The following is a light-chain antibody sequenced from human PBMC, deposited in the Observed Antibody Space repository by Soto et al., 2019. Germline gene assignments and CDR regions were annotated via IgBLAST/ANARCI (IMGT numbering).Light chain of an antibody. V-gene: IGLV2-14*01. CDR2: EVS. CDR3: SSYAGRNNFVV. J-gene: IGLJ2*01. CDR1: SSDVGTYDY. Sequence: QSVLTQPASVSGSPGQSITISCTGTSSDVGTYDYVSWYQHHPGKTPKLIIFEVSNRPSGVSNRFSGSKSGSTASLTISGLQGDDEADYYCSSYAGRNNFVVLGGGTKVTVL.